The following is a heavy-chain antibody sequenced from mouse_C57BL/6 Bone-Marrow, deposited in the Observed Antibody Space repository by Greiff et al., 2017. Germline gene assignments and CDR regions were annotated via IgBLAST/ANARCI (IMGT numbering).Heavy chain of an antibody. V-gene: IGHV5-4*03. D-gene: IGHD1-1*01. CDR2: ICDGGSYT. Sequence: EVKLVEPGGGLVKPGGSLKLSCAASGFTFSSYAMSWVRQTPEKRLAWVAAICDGGSYTYYPDNVKGRFTLSSDTDKNNLYLQMSHLQSEDTAMSYCARVSSCYGSPFAYWGQGTLVTVSA. CDR1: GFTFSSYA. J-gene: IGHJ3*01. CDR3: ARVSSCYGSPFAY.